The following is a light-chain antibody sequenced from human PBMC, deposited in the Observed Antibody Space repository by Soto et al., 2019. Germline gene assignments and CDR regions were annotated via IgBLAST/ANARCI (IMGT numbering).Light chain of an antibody. J-gene: IGKJ1*01. CDR3: QQRSNWRST. CDR2: DAS. V-gene: IGKV3-11*01. Sequence: EILLTQSPSTLPLSAGERATLSCGASQSVSSYLAWYQQKPGQAPRLLIYDASNRATGIPARFSGSGSGTDFTLTISSLAPEDFELYYCQQRSNWRSTFGQGTKVDIK. CDR1: QSVSSY.